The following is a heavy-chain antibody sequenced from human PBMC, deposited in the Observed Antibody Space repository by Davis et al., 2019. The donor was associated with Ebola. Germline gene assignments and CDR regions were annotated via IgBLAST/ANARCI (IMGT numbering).Heavy chain of an antibody. J-gene: IGHJ4*02. CDR1: GFTFSNAW. Sequence: GESLKISCAASGFTFSNAWMSWVRQAPGKGLEWVGRIKSKTDGGTTDYAAPVKGRFTISRDDSKNTLYLQMNSLKTEDTAVYYCTTDLSGPGPRIDYWGQGTLVTVSS. CDR3: TTDLSGPGPRIDY. CDR2: IKSKTDGGTT. V-gene: IGHV3-15*01. D-gene: IGHD3-3*01.